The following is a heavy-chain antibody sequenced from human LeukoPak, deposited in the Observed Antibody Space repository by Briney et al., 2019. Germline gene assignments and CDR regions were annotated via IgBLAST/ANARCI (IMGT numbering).Heavy chain of an antibody. CDR3: ARGGSGSYLDY. CDR2: IYHSGST. Sequence: SQTLSLTCAVSGGSISSGGYSWSWIRHPPGKGLEWIGYIYHSGSTYYNPSLKSRVTISVDRSKNQFSPKLSSVTAADTAVYYCARGGSGSYLDYWGQGTLVTVSS. D-gene: IGHD3-10*01. J-gene: IGHJ4*02. CDR1: GGSISSGGYS. V-gene: IGHV4-30-2*01.